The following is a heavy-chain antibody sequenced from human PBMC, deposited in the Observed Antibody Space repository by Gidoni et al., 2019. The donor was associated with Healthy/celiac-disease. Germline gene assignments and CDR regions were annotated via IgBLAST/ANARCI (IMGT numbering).Heavy chain of an antibody. CDR3: ARGTPRYGGYMNRPRLERFDY. D-gene: IGHD5-12*01. CDR1: GGSFSGYY. J-gene: IGHJ4*02. V-gene: IGHV4-34*01. Sequence: QVQLQQWGAGLLKPSETLSLTCAVYGGSFSGYYWSWIRQPPGKGLEWIGEINHSGSTNYNPSLKSRVTISVDTSKNQFSLKLSSVTAADTAVYYCARGTPRYGGYMNRPRLERFDYWGQGTLVTVSS. CDR2: INHSGST.